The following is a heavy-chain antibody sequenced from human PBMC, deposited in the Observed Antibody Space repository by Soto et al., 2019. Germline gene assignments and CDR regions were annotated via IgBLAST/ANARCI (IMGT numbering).Heavy chain of an antibody. D-gene: IGHD6-19*01. CDR3: ASQTSGSAWSYYYYGMDV. Sequence: PSETLSLTCTVSGDSVSSSNYYWAWIRQPPGKGLEWVGSIYYGGGTFYNPSLKSQVSVSIDTSKNQFSLKLSSVTAADTAVYYCASQTSGSAWSYYYYGMDVWGQGTTVT. J-gene: IGHJ6*02. CDR2: IYYGGGT. V-gene: IGHV4-39*01. CDR1: GDSVSSSNYY.